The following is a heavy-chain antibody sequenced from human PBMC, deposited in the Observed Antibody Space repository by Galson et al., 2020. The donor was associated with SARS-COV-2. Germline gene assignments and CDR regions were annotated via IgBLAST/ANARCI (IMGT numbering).Heavy chain of an antibody. Sequence: ETSETLSLTCTVSGGSVSGYYWSWIRPPPGKGLEWIGYIFYRGSTNYNPTLKSRVTISVDMSKNQFSLRLSSVTAADTAVYYCARASSVAAPVGYLRRWGPGTLVTGSS. J-gene: IGHJ1*01. D-gene: IGHD6-13*01. CDR2: IFYRGST. CDR3: ARASSVAAPVGYLRR. V-gene: IGHV4-59*02. CDR1: GGSVSGYY.